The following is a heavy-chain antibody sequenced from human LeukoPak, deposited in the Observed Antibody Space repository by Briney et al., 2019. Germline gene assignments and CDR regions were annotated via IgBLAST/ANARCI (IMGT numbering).Heavy chain of an antibody. CDR1: GYTFTGYY. CDR3: ARGGYSSGWYGYYYYYYMDV. Sequence: SVKVSCKASGYTFTGYYMHWVRQAPGQGLEWMGGIIPIFGTANYAQKFQGRVTITADESTSTAYMELSSLRSEDTAVYYCARGGYSSGWYGYYYYYYMDVWGKGTTVTISS. J-gene: IGHJ6*03. CDR2: IIPIFGTA. V-gene: IGHV1-69*13. D-gene: IGHD6-19*01.